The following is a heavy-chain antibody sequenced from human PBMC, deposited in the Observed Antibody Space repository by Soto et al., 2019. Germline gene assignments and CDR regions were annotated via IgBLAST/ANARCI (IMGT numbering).Heavy chain of an antibody. CDR3: ARYCSGWTPLDY. J-gene: IGHJ4*02. CDR2: IYWDDDK. CDR1: GFSLSTSGVG. V-gene: IGHV2-5*02. Sequence: QITLKESGPTLVKPTQTLTLTCTFSGFSLSTSGVGVGWIRQPPGKAPEWLALIYWDDDKRYSPSLKSRLTITKDTSKNQVVLTMTNRDPVDTATCYCARYCSGWTPLDYWGQGTLVTVSS. D-gene: IGHD6-19*01.